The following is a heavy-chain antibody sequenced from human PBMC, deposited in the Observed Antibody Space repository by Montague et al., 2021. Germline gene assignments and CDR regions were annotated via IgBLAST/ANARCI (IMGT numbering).Heavy chain of an antibody. Sequence: SLRLSCAASGFTFSNYWMSWVRQAPGKGLEWGANIKQDGSEKHYVDSVKGRFTISRDNAKNSLYLQMNSLRAEDTAVYFCARDQGQGYCGGDCYVGLDYWGQGTLVTVSS. CDR3: ARDQGQGYCGGDCYVGLDY. CDR1: GFTFSNYW. J-gene: IGHJ4*02. CDR2: IKQDGSEK. D-gene: IGHD2-21*01. V-gene: IGHV3-7*01.